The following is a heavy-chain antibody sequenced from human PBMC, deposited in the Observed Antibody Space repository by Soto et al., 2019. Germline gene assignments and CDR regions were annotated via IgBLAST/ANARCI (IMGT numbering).Heavy chain of an antibody. V-gene: IGHV3-23*01. D-gene: IGHD3-3*01. CDR2: ISGSGGST. CDR1: GFTFSSYA. J-gene: IGHJ5*02. Sequence: VQLLESGGGLVQPGGSLRLSCAASGFTFSSYAMSWVRQAPGKGLEWVSAISGSGGSTYYADSVKGRFTISRDNSKNTLYLQMNSLRAEDTAVYYCAKDTIFGVVIGDWFDPWGQGTLVTVSS. CDR3: AKDTIFGVVIGDWFDP.